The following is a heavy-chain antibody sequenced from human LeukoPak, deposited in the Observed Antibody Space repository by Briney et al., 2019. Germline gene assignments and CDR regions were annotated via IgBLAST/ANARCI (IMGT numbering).Heavy chain of an antibody. CDR1: GFTFSSYA. Sequence: PGGSLRLSCAASGFTFSSYAISWFRQAPGKGLEWVSAISGSGGSTYYADSVKGRFTISRDNSKNTLYLQMNSLRAEDTAVYYCAKPDYGDSYYFDYWGQGTLVTVSS. CDR2: ISGSGGST. J-gene: IGHJ4*02. V-gene: IGHV3-23*01. CDR3: AKPDYGDSYYFDY. D-gene: IGHD4-17*01.